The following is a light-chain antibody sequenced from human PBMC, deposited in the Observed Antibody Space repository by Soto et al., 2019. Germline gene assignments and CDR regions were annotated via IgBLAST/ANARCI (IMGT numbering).Light chain of an antibody. CDR3: QHYDSSPPYT. V-gene: IGKV3-20*01. J-gene: IGKJ2*01. CDR2: AAS. Sequence: EIVLTQSPVTLSLSPGEGATLSCRASRSFASSYLGWYQQKPGQAPRLLIYAASTRATGIPDRFSGSGSATDFTLTISRLEPEDSAVYYCQHYDSSPPYTFGQGTK. CDR1: RSFASSY.